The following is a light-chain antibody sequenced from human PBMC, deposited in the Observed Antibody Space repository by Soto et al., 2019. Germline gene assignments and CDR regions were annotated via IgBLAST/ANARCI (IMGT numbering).Light chain of an antibody. CDR2: EVR. CDR3: SSYTTGNTVV. J-gene: IGLJ2*01. CDR1: SSDVGAYSY. V-gene: IGLV2-14*01. Sequence: QSALTQPASVSASPGQSIAISCTGTSSDVGAYSYVSWYQQHPGKAPKLMLFEVRIRPSGVSNRFSGSKSGNTASLTISGLQTEDEADYFCSSYTTGNTVVFGGGTKVTDL.